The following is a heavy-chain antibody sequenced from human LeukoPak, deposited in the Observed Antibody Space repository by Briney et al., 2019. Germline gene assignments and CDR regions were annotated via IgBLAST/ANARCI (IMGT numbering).Heavy chain of an antibody. CDR3: ARDTPGYGGDDFDY. CDR2: IQAGGDEK. Sequence: GGSLRLSCAASGFTFSTYGMHWVRQAPGKGLEWMTFIQAGGDEKYYAESVKGRFTVSRDNSKNTLYLQMNSLRAEDTAVSYCARDTPGYGGDDFDYWGQGALVTVSS. D-gene: IGHD4-23*01. V-gene: IGHV3-30*02. CDR1: GFTFSTYG. J-gene: IGHJ4*02.